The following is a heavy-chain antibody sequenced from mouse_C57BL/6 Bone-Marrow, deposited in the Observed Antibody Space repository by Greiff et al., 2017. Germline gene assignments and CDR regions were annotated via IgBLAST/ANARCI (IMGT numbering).Heavy chain of an antibody. J-gene: IGHJ4*01. D-gene: IGHD2-10*01. CDR3: ARSYYGNYLYYAMDD. Sequence: QVQLQQPGAELVKPGASVKLSCKASGYTFTSYWMHWVKQRPGQGLEWIGMIHPNSGSTNYNEKFKSKATLTVDKSSSTAYMQLSSLTSEDSAVYYCARSYYGNYLYYAMDDWGQGTSVTVSS. CDR2: IHPNSGST. V-gene: IGHV1-64*01. CDR1: GYTFTSYW.